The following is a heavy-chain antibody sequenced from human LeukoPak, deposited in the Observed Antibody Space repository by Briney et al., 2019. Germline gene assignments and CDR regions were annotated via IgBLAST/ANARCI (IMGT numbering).Heavy chain of an antibody. CDR1: GFTFSSYE. CDR2: ISSSVTTI. D-gene: IGHD1-26*01. Sequence: GGSLRLSCAASGFTFSSYEMNWVRQAPGKGLEWVSYISSSVTTIYYSDSVRGRFTLSRDNAKNSLYLQMNSLRAEDTAVYYCARDKRKGIVGSTKSYFDYWGQGTLVTVSS. V-gene: IGHV3-48*03. CDR3: ARDKRKGIVGSTKSYFDY. J-gene: IGHJ4*02.